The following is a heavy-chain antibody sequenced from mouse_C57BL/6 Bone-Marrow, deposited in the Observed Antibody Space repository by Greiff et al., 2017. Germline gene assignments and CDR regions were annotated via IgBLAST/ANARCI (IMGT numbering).Heavy chain of an antibody. CDR1: GYTFTSYW. CDR3: ARSPTTVVTYYFDY. CDR2: IYPSDGET. D-gene: IGHD1-1*01. Sequence: QVQLQQPGAELVRPGSSVKLSCKASGYTFTSYWMDWVKQRPGQGLEWIGNIYPSDGETHYNQKFKDKATLTVDKSSSTAYMQLSSLTSEDSAVYYCARSPTTVVTYYFDYWGQGTTLTVSS. J-gene: IGHJ2*01. V-gene: IGHV1-61*01.